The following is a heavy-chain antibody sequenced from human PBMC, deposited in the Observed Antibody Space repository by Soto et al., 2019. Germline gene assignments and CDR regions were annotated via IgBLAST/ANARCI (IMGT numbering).Heavy chain of an antibody. CDR3: ARDDRVFSSSGYYYVYDY. V-gene: IGHV3-7*01. D-gene: IGHD3-22*01. Sequence: GSLRLSCAASGFTFSSYWMSWVRQAPGKGLEWVANIKQDGSEKYYVDSVKGRFTISRDNAKNSLYLQMNSLRAEDTAVYYCARDDRVFSSSGYYYVYDYWGQGTLVTVSS. CDR2: IKQDGSEK. J-gene: IGHJ4*02. CDR1: GFTFSSYW.